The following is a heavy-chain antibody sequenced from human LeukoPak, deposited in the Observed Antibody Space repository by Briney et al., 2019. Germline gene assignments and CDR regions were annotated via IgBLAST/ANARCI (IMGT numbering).Heavy chain of an antibody. Sequence: GGSLRLSCAASGFTFSSYSMNWVRQAPGKGLEWVSVIYSGGSTYYADSVKGRFTISRDNSKNTLYLQMNSLRAEDTAVYYCATAVYYYYGMDVWGQGTTVTVSS. J-gene: IGHJ6*02. CDR2: IYSGGST. CDR3: ATAVYYYYGMDV. V-gene: IGHV3-53*01. CDR1: GFTFSSYS.